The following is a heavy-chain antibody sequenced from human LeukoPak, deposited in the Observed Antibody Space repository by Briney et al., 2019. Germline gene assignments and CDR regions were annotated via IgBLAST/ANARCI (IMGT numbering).Heavy chain of an antibody. J-gene: IGHJ4*02. V-gene: IGHV3-43D*03. CDR1: GFTFDDYA. CDR2: IGWDDYTS. Sequence: PGGSLRLSCAASGFTFDDYAMHWVRQAPGKGLEWVSVIGWDDYTSYYGDSVKGRFTISRDTSKNSLYLQMNSLRAEDTALYYCVKDKGAAVAGTGTFDCWGQGTLVTVSS. CDR3: VKDKGAAVAGTGTFDC. D-gene: IGHD6-19*01.